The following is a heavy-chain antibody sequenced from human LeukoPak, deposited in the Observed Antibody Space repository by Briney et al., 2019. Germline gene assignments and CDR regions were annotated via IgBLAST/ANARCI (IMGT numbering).Heavy chain of an antibody. CDR2: IYTSGST. J-gene: IGHJ4*02. CDR3: ARDAIAVAGGVEDY. CDR1: GGSINNHY. V-gene: IGHV4-4*07. D-gene: IGHD6-19*01. Sequence: SETLSLTCTVSGGSINNHYWSWIRQPAGKGLEWIGRIYTSGSTNYNPSLKSRVTMSVDTSKNQFSLKLSSVTAADTAVYYCARDAIAVAGGVEDYWGQGTLVTVSS.